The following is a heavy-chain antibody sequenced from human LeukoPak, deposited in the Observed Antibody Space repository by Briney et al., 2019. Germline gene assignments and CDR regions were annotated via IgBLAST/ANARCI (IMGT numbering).Heavy chain of an antibody. D-gene: IGHD4-23*01. CDR1: GYTFTSYG. Sequence: ASVKVSCKASGYTFTSYGISWVRQAPGQGLEWMGWISAYNGNTNYAQKLQGRVTMTTDTSTSTAYMELRSLRSDDTAVYYCARGGYGGNRDYYYGMDVWGQGTTVTVSS. V-gene: IGHV1-18*01. J-gene: IGHJ6*02. CDR2: ISAYNGNT. CDR3: ARGGYGGNRDYYYGMDV.